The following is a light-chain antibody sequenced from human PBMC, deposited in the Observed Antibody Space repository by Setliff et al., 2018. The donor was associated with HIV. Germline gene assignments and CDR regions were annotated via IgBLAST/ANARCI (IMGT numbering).Light chain of an antibody. CDR3: FSYAGESTFV. CDR1: SSDVGNYKL. J-gene: IGLJ1*01. Sequence: QSALAQPASVSGSPGQSITISCTGTSSDVGNYKLVSWYQHYPGKAPKLIIYEVDKRPSGVSSRFSGSKSGNAASLTISGLQAEDEADYHCFSYAGESTFVFGGGTKVTV. V-gene: IGLV2-23*02. CDR2: EVD.